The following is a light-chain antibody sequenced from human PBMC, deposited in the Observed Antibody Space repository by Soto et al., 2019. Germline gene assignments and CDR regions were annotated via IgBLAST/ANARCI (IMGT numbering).Light chain of an antibody. CDR2: DVS. Sequence: QAVVTQPHSVSGSPGQSVTLSCTGTSSDVGGYNYVSWYQQHPGKAPKLVIYDVSKRPSGVPDRFFGSKSGNTASLTISGLQAEDEADYFCCSYAGSHTWVFGGGTQLTVL. J-gene: IGLJ3*02. CDR3: CSYAGSHTWV. CDR1: SSDVGGYNY. V-gene: IGLV2-11*01.